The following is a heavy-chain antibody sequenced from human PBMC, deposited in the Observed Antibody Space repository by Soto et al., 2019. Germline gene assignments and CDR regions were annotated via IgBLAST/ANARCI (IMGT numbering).Heavy chain of an antibody. J-gene: IGHJ1*01. V-gene: IGHV2-5*02. Sequence: QITLKESGPTLVKPTQTLTLTCTFSGFSLSTSGVSVGWIRQPSGKALEWLALIYWDDDKRYSPSLKSRLTITKDTSKNQVVLTMTNMDPVDTATYYCAHITSPTVTTSAEYFHDWGQGTLVTVSS. D-gene: IGHD4-17*01. CDR2: IYWDDDK. CDR3: AHITSPTVTTSAEYFHD. CDR1: GFSLSTSGVS.